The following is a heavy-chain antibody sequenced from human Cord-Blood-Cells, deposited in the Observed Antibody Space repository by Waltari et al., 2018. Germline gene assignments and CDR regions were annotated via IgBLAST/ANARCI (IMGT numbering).Heavy chain of an antibody. J-gene: IGHJ3*01. D-gene: IGHD1-26*01. CDR3: ASTRRELLLN. CDR2: IYYGGIT. Sequence: QLQLQESGPGLVKPSETLSLTCTVSGGSISSSSYYWGWIRQPPGKGLEWIGSIYYGGITYYNPSLKSRVTISVDTSKNQFSLKLSSVTAADTAVYYCASTRRELLLNWGQGTMGTVSS. CDR1: GGSISSSSYY. V-gene: IGHV4-39*01.